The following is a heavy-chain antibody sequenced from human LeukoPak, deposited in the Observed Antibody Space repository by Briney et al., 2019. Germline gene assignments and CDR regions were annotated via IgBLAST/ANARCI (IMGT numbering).Heavy chain of an antibody. CDR3: GRDPSARVTIDF. Sequence: GGSLRLSCAASGFTFSNYAMHWGRQAPGKGLEWVAIVSHDGRNQYYAESVKGRFTISRDSSKNTVSLQMNSLTAGDSALYYCGRDPSARVTIDFWGQGTLVTVSS. CDR2: VSHDGRNQ. CDR1: GFTFSNYA. V-gene: IGHV3-30*04. J-gene: IGHJ4*02. D-gene: IGHD5-24*01.